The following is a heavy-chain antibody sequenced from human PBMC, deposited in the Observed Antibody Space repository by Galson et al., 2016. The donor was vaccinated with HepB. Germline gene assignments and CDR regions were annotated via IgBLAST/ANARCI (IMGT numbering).Heavy chain of an antibody. D-gene: IGHD2-2*01. CDR2: VSHTGSN. J-gene: IGHJ4*02. V-gene: IGHV4-4*02. CDR1: GGSLSSSNW. Sequence: ETLSLTSAVSGGSLSSSNWWSWVRQPPGKSLEWIEFVSHTGSNNEYKPSLMSRVTMSIDTSVNQFSLTLASVTAADTAIYYCARGFAVPGRIDYWGQGNLVTVSS. CDR3: ARGFAVPGRIDY.